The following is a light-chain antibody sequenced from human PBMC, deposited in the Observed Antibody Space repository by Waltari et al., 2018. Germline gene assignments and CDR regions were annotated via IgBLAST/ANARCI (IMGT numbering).Light chain of an antibody. Sequence: LPGTAPQPLMCDNNQRSSGMPDRLSASKAGTSATLGITGLQTGDEADYFCGTWDNSLSAVWVFGGGTKLTVL. V-gene: IGLV1-51*01. CDR2: DNN. CDR3: GTWDNSLSAVWV. J-gene: IGLJ3*02.